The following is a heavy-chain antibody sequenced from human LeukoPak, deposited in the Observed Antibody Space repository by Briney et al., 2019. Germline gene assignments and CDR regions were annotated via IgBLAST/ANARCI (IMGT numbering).Heavy chain of an antibody. D-gene: IGHD6-13*01. J-gene: IGHJ6*03. CDR2: IYYSGST. CDR3: ARVVVAIAAAGRSYYMDV. V-gene: IGHV4-39*07. CDR1: GDSISSSSYY. Sequence: SETLSLTCTVSGDSISSSSYYWGWIRQPPGKGLEWIGCIYYSGSTYYNPSLKSRVTISVDTSKNQFSLKLSSVTAADTAVFYCARVVVAIAAAGRSYYMDVWGKGTTVTISS.